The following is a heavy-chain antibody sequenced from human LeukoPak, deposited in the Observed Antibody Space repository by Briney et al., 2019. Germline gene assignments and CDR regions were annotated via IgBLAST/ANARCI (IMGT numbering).Heavy chain of an antibody. J-gene: IGHJ4*02. CDR3: AKSRSGSANWALQIFDN. CDR2: ISGSGGST. D-gene: IGHD1-1*01. Sequence: GGSLRLSCAASGFTFSSYAMSWVRQAPGKGLEWVSAISGSGGSTYYADSVKGRFTISRDNSKNTLYLQMNSLRAEDTAVYYCAKSRSGSANWALQIFDNWGQGALVTVSS. V-gene: IGHV3-23*01. CDR1: GFTFSSYA.